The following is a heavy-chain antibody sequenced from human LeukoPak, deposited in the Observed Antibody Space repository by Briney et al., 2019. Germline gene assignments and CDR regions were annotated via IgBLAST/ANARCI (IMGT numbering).Heavy chain of an antibody. D-gene: IGHD2-15*01. Sequence: SETLSLTCTVSGGSISSHYWTWIRQSPVKGLEWIGDISNSGSTSYNPSLKSRVTISIDTSKNQFSLKLSPVTAADTAVYYCGRDALVGYFSYYYMDVWGKGTTVTVSS. CDR2: ISNSGST. CDR3: GRDALVGYFSYYYMDV. CDR1: GGSISSHY. V-gene: IGHV4-59*11. J-gene: IGHJ6*03.